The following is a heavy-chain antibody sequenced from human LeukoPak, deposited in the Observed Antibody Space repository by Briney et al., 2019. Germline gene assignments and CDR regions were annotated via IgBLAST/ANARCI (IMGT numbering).Heavy chain of an antibody. CDR2: IYHSGST. J-gene: IGHJ4*02. CDR1: GGSISSGGYY. CDR3: ARDVLGGGFDY. Sequence: SETLSLTCTVSGGSISSGGYYWSWIRQPPGKGLEWIGYIYHSGSTYYNPSFKSRVTISVDRSKNQFSLKLSSVTAADTAVYYCARDVLGGGFDYWGQGTLVTVSS. V-gene: IGHV4-30-2*01. D-gene: IGHD3-3*02.